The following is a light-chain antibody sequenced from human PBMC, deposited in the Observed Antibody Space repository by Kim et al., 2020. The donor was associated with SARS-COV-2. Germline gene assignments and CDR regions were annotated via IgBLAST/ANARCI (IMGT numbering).Light chain of an antibody. Sequence: PASISCRSSQGLVSSDGNTYLNWFHQRPGQSPRRLIYKVSNRDSGVPDRFSGSGSGTDFTLQISRVEAEDVGVYYCMQGTHWPFTFGPGTKVDIK. J-gene: IGKJ3*01. CDR3: MQGTHWPFT. CDR1: QGLVSSDGNTY. CDR2: KVS. V-gene: IGKV2-30*01.